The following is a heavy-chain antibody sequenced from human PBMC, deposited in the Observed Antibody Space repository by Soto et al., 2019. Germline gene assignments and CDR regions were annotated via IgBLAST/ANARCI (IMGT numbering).Heavy chain of an antibody. CDR1: GGTFSSYA. CDR3: ARQVTTVYWFDP. J-gene: IGHJ5*02. V-gene: IGHV1-69*13. CDR2: IIPIFGTA. D-gene: IGHD4-17*01. Sequence: ASVKVSCKASGGTFSSYAISWVRQAPGQGLEWMGGIIPIFGTANYAQKFQGRVTITADESTSTAYMELSSLRSEDTAVYYCARQVTTVYWFDPWGQGTLVTVSS.